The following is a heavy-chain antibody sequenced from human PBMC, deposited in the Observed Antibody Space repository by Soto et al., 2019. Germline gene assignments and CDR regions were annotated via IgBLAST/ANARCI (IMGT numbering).Heavy chain of an antibody. CDR1: GGSISSGGYS. J-gene: IGHJ5*02. Sequence: SETLSLTCAVSGGSISSGGYSWSWIRQPPGKGLERIGYVYHSWRTYYNPSLKSRVTISVDRSKNQFSLKLSSVTAADTAVYYCARSVWDGWFDPWGQGTLVTVSS. CDR3: ARSVWDGWFDP. D-gene: IGHD1-26*01. CDR2: VYHSWRT. V-gene: IGHV4-30-2*01.